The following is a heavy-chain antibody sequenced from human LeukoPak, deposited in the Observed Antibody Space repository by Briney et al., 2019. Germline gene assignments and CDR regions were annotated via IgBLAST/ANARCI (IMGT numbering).Heavy chain of an antibody. CDR2: ISSDSSAI. CDR1: GFTFSNYN. Sequence: GGSLRLSCAASGFTFSNYNLNWVRQPPGKGLEWVSYISSDSSAIYYADSVKGRFTISRDNAKNSLYLQMNSLRAEDTAVYYCARGDLLLPDYWGQGTLVTVSS. J-gene: IGHJ4*02. CDR3: ARGDLLLPDY. V-gene: IGHV3-48*01. D-gene: IGHD2-15*01.